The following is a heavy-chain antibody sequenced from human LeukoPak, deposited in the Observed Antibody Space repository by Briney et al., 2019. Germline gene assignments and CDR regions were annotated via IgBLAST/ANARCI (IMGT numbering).Heavy chain of an antibody. CDR2: IKQDGSEK. J-gene: IGHJ4*02. V-gene: IGHV3-7*01. CDR1: GFTFSSYW. CDR3: ATIYSGYGGYFDY. Sequence: PGGSLRLSCAASGFTFSSYWMSWVRQAPGEGLEWVANIKQDGSEKYYVDSVKGRFTISRDNAKNSLYLQMNSLRAEDTAVYYCATIYSGYGGYFDYWGRGTLVTVSS. D-gene: IGHD5-12*01.